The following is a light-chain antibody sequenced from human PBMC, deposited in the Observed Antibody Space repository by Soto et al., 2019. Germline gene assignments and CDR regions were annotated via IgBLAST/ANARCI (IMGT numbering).Light chain of an antibody. CDR2: EVS. Sequence: QSALTQPASVSGSPGQSITISCTGTSSDVGGYNYDSWYQQHPGKAPKLMIYEVSNRPSGVSNRFSGSKSGNTASLTISGLQAEYEADSDCSSYTSFSAVVFGGGNKVTVL. V-gene: IGLV2-14*01. CDR3: SSYTSFSAVV. CDR1: SSDVGGYNY. J-gene: IGLJ3*02.